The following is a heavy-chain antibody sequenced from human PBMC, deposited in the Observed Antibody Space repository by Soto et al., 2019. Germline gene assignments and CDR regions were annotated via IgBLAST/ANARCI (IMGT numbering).Heavy chain of an antibody. CDR2: IYYSGST. Sequence: SETLSLTCTVSGGSISSYYWSWIRQPPGKGLEWIGYIYYSGSTNYNPSLKSRVTISVDTSKNQFSLKLSSVTAADTAVYYCAKDAEMATAYPYETDVWGQGTTVTVSS. D-gene: IGHD3-16*01. J-gene: IGHJ6*02. CDR3: AKDAEMATAYPYETDV. V-gene: IGHV4-59*12. CDR1: GGSISSYY.